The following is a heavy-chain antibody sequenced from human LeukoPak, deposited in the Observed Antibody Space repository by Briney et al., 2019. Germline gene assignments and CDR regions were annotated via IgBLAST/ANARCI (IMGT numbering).Heavy chain of an antibody. CDR2: IYTSGST. V-gene: IGHV4-61*02. CDR1: GGSISSGSYY. J-gene: IGHJ4*02. Sequence: SQTLSLTCTVSGGSISSGSYYWSWIRQPAGKGLEWIGRIYTSGSTNYNPSLKSRVTISVDTSKNQFSLKLSSVTAADTAVYYCARLPRWIVGANLDYWGQGTLVTVSS. D-gene: IGHD1-26*01. CDR3: ARLPRWIVGANLDY.